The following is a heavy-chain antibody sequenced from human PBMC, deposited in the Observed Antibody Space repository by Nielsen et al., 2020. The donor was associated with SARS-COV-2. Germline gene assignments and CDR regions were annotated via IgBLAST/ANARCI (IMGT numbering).Heavy chain of an antibody. Sequence: GESLKISCAASGFTFSSYAMHWVRQAPGKGLEWVAVISYDGSNKYYADSVKGRFTISRDNSKNTLYLQMNSLRAEDTAVCYCARDQVVATINYYYGMDVWGQGTTVTVSS. D-gene: IGHD5-12*01. CDR1: GFTFSSYA. V-gene: IGHV3-30-3*01. CDR2: ISYDGSNK. CDR3: ARDQVVATINYYYGMDV. J-gene: IGHJ6*02.